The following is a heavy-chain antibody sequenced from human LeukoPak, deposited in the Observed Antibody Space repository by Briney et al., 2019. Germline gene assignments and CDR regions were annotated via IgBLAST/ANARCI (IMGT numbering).Heavy chain of an antibody. Sequence: ASVKVSCKPSGYTFVTYDINWVRQAPGQGLEWMGWMHPNSGDTGYAQKFQGRVTFTRDTSVSTAYMELSSLRSDDTAVYYCAREKRGHGNRGLYYYSYMDVWGTGTTVIVSS. CDR3: AREKRGHGNRGLYYYSYMDV. J-gene: IGHJ6*03. CDR1: GYTFVTYD. D-gene: IGHD1-14*01. V-gene: IGHV1-8*03. CDR2: MHPNSGDT.